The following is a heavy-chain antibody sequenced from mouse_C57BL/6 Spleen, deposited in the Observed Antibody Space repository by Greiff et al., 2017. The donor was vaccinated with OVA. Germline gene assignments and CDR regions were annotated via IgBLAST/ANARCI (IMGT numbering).Heavy chain of an antibody. J-gene: IGHJ2*01. CDR3: TRGWGNYVFDY. Sequence: QVHVKQSGAELVRPGASVTLSCKASGYTFTDYEMHWVKQTPVHGLEWIGAIDPETGGTAYNQKFKGKAILTADKSSSTAYMELRSLTSEDSAVYYCTRGWGNYVFDYWGQGTTLTVSS. CDR2: IDPETGGT. V-gene: IGHV1-15*01. CDR1: GYTFTDYE. D-gene: IGHD2-1*01.